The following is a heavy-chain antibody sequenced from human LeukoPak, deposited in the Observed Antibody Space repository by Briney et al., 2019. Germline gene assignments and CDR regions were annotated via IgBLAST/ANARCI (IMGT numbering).Heavy chain of an antibody. Sequence: ASETLSLTCAVYGGSFSGYYWSWIRQPPGKGLECGGEINHSGSTKYNPSLKSRVTISMDTRKKPFSLEVSSVTAADTAVYYCARGQKYYYDSSGYGPNDYWGQGTLVTVSS. J-gene: IGHJ4*02. V-gene: IGHV4-34*01. CDR3: ARGQKYYYDSSGYGPNDY. CDR1: GGSFSGYY. CDR2: INHSGST. D-gene: IGHD3-22*01.